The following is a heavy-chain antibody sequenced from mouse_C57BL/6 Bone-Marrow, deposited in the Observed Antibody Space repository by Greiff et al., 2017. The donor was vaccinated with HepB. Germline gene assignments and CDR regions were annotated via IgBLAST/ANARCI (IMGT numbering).Heavy chain of an antibody. V-gene: IGHV1-81*01. D-gene: IGHD4-1*01. Sequence: QVQLQQSGAELARPGASVKLSCKASGYTFTSYGISWVKQRTGQGLEWIGEIYPRSGNTYYNEKFKGKATLTADKSSRTAYMELRSLTSEDSAVYFCARGAGTVFAYWGQGTLVTVSA. J-gene: IGHJ3*01. CDR2: IYPRSGNT. CDR1: GYTFTSYG. CDR3: ARGAGTVFAY.